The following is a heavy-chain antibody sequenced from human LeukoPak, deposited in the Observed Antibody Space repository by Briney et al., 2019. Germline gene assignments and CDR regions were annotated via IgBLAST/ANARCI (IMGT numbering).Heavy chain of an antibody. Sequence: PGGSLRLSYAASGFTFSSYAMSWVRQAPGKGLEWVSAICSSGGSTYYADSVKGRFTISRDNSKNTLYLQMNSLRAEDTAVYYCAKISGWSGYWGQGTLVTVSS. CDR1: GFTFSSYA. D-gene: IGHD6-19*01. CDR3: AKISGWSGY. CDR2: ICSSGGST. J-gene: IGHJ4*02. V-gene: IGHV3-23*01.